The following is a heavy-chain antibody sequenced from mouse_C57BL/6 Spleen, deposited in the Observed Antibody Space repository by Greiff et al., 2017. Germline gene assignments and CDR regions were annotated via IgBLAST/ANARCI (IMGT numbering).Heavy chain of an antibody. Sequence: VQLQQPGAELVRPGSSVKLSCKASGYTFTSYWMHWVKQRPIQGLEWIGNIDPSDSETHYNQKFKVKATLTVDKSSSTAYMQLSSLTSEDSAVYYCARYDYGSSYYAMDYWGQGTSVTVSS. V-gene: IGHV1-52*01. J-gene: IGHJ4*01. CDR1: GYTFTSYW. CDR3: ARYDYGSSYYAMDY. CDR2: IDPSDSET. D-gene: IGHD1-1*01.